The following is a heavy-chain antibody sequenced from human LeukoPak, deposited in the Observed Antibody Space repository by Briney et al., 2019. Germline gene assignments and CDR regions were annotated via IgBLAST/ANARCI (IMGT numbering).Heavy chain of an antibody. D-gene: IGHD3-3*01. CDR3: ARDQSGRDFGVAL. CDR1: GYTFTGYY. Sequence: ASVKVSCKASGYTFTGYYMHWVRQAPGQGLEWMGWINPNSGGTNYAQKFQGRVTMTRDTSISTAYMELSRLRSDDTAVYYCARDQSGRDFGVALWGQGTLVTVSP. CDR2: INPNSGGT. V-gene: IGHV1-2*02. J-gene: IGHJ4*02.